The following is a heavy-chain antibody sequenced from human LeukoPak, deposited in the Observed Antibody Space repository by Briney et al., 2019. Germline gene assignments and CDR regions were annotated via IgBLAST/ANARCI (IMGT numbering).Heavy chain of an antibody. Sequence: GGSLRLSCAASGFTFSSYEMNWVRQAPGKGLEWVSYISSSGSTIYYADSVKGRFTISRDNAKNSLYLQMNSLRAEDTAVYYCARERTVGYDFWSGPLGEYYYGTDVWGQGTTVTVPS. D-gene: IGHD3-3*01. V-gene: IGHV3-48*03. CDR1: GFTFSSYE. CDR3: ARERTVGYDFWSGPLGEYYYGTDV. J-gene: IGHJ6*02. CDR2: ISSSGSTI.